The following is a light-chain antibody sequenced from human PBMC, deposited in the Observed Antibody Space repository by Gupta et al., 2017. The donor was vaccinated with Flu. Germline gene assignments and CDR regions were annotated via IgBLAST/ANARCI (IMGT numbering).Light chain of an antibody. CDR1: QNISIY. Sequence: PSSLSASIGDRVTITCRASQNISIYLNWYQQKPGKAPKLVIYGASSGQSGVSSRFRGSGSGTDFIFTITRLQPEDVGTYYCQQSDGAPRTFGQGTKVDIK. CDR2: GAS. J-gene: IGKJ1*01. CDR3: QQSDGAPRT. V-gene: IGKV1-39*01.